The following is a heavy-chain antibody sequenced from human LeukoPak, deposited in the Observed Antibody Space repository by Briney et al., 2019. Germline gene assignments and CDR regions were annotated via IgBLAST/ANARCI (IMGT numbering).Heavy chain of an antibody. Sequence: SETLSLTCTVSGGSISSSSYYWGWIRQPPGKGLEWIGSIYYSGSTYYNPSLKSRVTISVDTSKNQFSLKLSSVTAADTAVYYCAGGLRGPIAVAGSVFFDYWGQGTLVTVSS. D-gene: IGHD6-19*01. J-gene: IGHJ4*02. V-gene: IGHV4-39*07. CDR3: AGGLRGPIAVAGSVFFDY. CDR1: GGSISSSSYY. CDR2: IYYSGST.